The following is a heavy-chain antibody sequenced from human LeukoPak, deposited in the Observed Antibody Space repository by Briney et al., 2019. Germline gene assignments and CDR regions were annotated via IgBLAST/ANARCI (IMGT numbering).Heavy chain of an antibody. V-gene: IGHV1-18*01. CDR2: ISAYNGNT. CDR3: ARAGEGGYSYGPFDY. D-gene: IGHD5-18*01. Sequence: GASVKVSCKASGYTFTSYGISWVRQAPGQGLEWMGWISAYNGNTNYAQKLQGRVTMTTDTSTSTAYMELRNLRSDDTAVYYCARAGEGGYSYGPFDYWGQGTLVTVSS. J-gene: IGHJ4*02. CDR1: GYTFTSYG.